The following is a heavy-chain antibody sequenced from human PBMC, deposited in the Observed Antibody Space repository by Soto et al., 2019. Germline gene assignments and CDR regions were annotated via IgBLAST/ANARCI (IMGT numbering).Heavy chain of an antibody. D-gene: IGHD3-16*02. Sequence: SQSLTVTCAISGDEISCNRAAGEWIKQSPSRGLEWLGRTYYRSKWYNDYAVSVKSRITINPDTSKNQFPLQLNSVTPEDTAVYYCARGGLYDYVWGSYRPTYYFDYWGQGTLVTVSS. V-gene: IGHV6-1*01. CDR3: ARGGLYDYVWGSYRPTYYFDY. J-gene: IGHJ4*02. CDR2: TYYRSKWYN. CDR1: GDEISCNRAA.